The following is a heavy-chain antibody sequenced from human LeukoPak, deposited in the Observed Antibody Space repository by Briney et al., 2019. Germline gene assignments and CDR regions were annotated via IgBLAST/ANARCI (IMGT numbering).Heavy chain of an antibody. D-gene: IGHD3-10*01. CDR3: ARDHGSGTYCIDY. CDR1: AYILTNYG. Sequence: GASVKVSCRASAYILTNYGISWVRQAPGQGLEWMGWISADNGNTNYAQKLQGRVTMTTDTSTSTVYMELRSLRSDDTAVYYCARDHGSGTYCIDYWGQGTLVTVSS. J-gene: IGHJ4*02. CDR2: ISADNGNT. V-gene: IGHV1-18*01.